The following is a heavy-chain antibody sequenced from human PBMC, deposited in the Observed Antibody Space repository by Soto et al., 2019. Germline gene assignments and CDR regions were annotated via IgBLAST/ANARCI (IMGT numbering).Heavy chain of an antibody. Sequence: EVQLVESGGGLVQPGGSLRLSCAASGFTFSWPWMHWVRQAPGKGLMWVARINSDGGDTSYADSVKGRFTISRDNAKNTLYLQMNSLRAADTAVYYCARGMTTVISRPLDYWGQGTLVTVSS. D-gene: IGHD4-17*01. J-gene: IGHJ4*02. CDR3: ARGMTTVISRPLDY. CDR1: GFTFSWPW. V-gene: IGHV3-74*01. CDR2: INSDGGDT.